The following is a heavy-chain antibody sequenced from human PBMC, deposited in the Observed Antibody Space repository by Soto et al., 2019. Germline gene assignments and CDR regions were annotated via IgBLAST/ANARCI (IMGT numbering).Heavy chain of an antibody. J-gene: IGHJ4*02. Sequence: GGSLRLSYAASGFTFSSYAMSWVLQAPGKGLEWVSAISGSGGSTYYADSVKGRFTISRDNSKNTLYLQMNSLRAEDTAVYYCAKGSYYGSGIVDYWGQGTLVTVSS. D-gene: IGHD3-10*01. CDR1: GFTFSSYA. CDR2: ISGSGGST. V-gene: IGHV3-23*01. CDR3: AKGSYYGSGIVDY.